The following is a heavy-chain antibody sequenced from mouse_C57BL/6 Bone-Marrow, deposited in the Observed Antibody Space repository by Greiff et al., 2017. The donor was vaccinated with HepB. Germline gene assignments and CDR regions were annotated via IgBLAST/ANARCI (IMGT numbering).Heavy chain of an antibody. CDR2: ISPGDGDT. V-gene: IGHV1-82*01. CDR3: ARWGYYGSSYWYFDV. CDR1: GYAFSSSW. J-gene: IGHJ1*03. D-gene: IGHD1-1*01. Sequence: QVQLQQSGPELVKPGASVKISCKASGYAFSSSWMNWVKQRPGKGLEWIGRISPGDGDTNYNGKFKGKATVTADKSSSTAYMQLSSLTSEDSAVYVCARWGYYGSSYWYFDVWGTGTTVTVSS.